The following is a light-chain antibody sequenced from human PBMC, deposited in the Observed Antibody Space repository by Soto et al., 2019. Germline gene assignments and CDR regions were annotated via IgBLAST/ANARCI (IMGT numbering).Light chain of an antibody. V-gene: IGKV3-20*01. J-gene: IGKJ1*01. CDR1: QSVSSSY. Sequence: IVLTQYPGTLSLSAGERATLSCRASQSVSSSYLAWYQQKPGQAPRLLIYGASSRATGIPDRFSGSGSGTDFTLTISRLDPEDFAVYYCQQYDSSPLTFGQGTKVDIK. CDR3: QQYDSSPLT. CDR2: GAS.